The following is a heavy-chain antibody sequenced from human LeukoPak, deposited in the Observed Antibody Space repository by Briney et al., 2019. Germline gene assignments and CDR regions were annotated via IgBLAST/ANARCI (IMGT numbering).Heavy chain of an antibody. CDR1: GFIFSNNW. CDR2: IKGDGSET. D-gene: IGHD3-3*01. V-gene: IGHV3-7*03. Sequence: GGSLRLSCAASGFIFSNNWMSWVRQAPGKGLEWVANIKGDGSETYYVDSVKGRFTISRDNAKNSLYLQMNGLRAEDTAVYYCARVVTIFGVVEIWFDPWGQGTLVTVSS. J-gene: IGHJ5*02. CDR3: ARVVTIFGVVEIWFDP.